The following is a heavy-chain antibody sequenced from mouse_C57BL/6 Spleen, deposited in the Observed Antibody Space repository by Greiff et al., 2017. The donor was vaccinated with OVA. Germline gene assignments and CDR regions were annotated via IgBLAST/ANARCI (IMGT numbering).Heavy chain of an antibody. CDR2: IYPSDSET. CDR1: GYTFTSYW. V-gene: IGHV1-61*01. CDR3: ARGTAQATFAY. D-gene: IGHD3-2*02. J-gene: IGHJ3*01. Sequence: QVQLKQSGAELVRPGSSVKLSCKASGYTFTSYWMDWVKQRPGQGLEWIGNIYPSDSETHYNQKFKDKATLTVDKSSSTAYMQLSSLTSEDSAVYYCARGTAQATFAYWGQGTLVTVSA.